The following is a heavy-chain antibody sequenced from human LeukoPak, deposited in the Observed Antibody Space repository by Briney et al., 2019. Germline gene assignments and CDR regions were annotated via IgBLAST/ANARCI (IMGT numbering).Heavy chain of an antibody. CDR1: GYTFTSYY. Sequence: ASVKVSCKASGYTFTSYYMHWVRQAPGQGLEWMGWINPNSGGTNYAQKFQGWVTMTRDTSISTAYMELSRLRSDDTAVYYCARDRGSSWYYYGMDVWGQGTTVTVSS. V-gene: IGHV1-2*04. J-gene: IGHJ6*02. CDR2: INPNSGGT. CDR3: ARDRGSSWYYYGMDV. D-gene: IGHD6-13*01.